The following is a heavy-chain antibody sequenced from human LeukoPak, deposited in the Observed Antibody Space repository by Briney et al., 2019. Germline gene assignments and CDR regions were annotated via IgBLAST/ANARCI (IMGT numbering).Heavy chain of an antibody. CDR1: GGSISSNNW. J-gene: IGHJ4*02. D-gene: IGHD4-17*01. CDR3: ARVDYGDYSKDFDY. Sequence: KSSETLSLTCAVSGGSISSNNWWSWVRQPPGKGLEWIGEVYHSGSTSYNPSLKSRVTMSVDTSKNQFSLKVNSMTAADTAVYYCARVDYGDYSKDFDYWGQGTLVTVSS. V-gene: IGHV4-4*02. CDR2: VYHSGST.